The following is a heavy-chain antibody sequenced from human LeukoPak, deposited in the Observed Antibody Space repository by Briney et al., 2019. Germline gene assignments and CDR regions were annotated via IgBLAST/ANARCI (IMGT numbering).Heavy chain of an antibody. CDR3: ARTWGLFGGWNNWFDP. D-gene: IGHD3-10*01. CDR1: GGTFSSYA. Sequence: SVKVSCKASGGTFSSYAISWVRQAPGQGLEWMGGIIPICGTANYPQKFQGRVTITADESTSTAYMELSRLRSEDTAVYYCARTWGLFGGWNNWFDPWGQGTLVTVSS. V-gene: IGHV1-69*13. J-gene: IGHJ5*02. CDR2: IIPICGTA.